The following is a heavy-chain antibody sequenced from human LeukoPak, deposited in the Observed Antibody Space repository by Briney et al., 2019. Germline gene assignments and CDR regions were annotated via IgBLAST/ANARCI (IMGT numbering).Heavy chain of an antibody. Sequence: APVKVSCKASGYTFTGYYMHWVRQAPGQGLEWMGWINPNSGGTNYAQKFQGRVTMTRDTSISTAYMELSRLRSDDTAVYYRARGPENYYDSSGYYSSDYWGQGTLVTVSS. CDR1: GYTFTGYY. CDR2: INPNSGGT. V-gene: IGHV1-2*02. CDR3: ARGPENYYDSSGYYSSDY. J-gene: IGHJ4*02. D-gene: IGHD3-22*01.